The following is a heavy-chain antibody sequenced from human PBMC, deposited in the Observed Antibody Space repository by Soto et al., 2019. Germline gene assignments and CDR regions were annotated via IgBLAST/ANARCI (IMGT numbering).Heavy chain of an antibody. Sequence: SETLSLTCTVSGGSIISVDYYWIWIRQPPGKGLEWIGNIYYSGSTYYNPSLKSRVTISVDTSKKQFPLKLSSVTAADTAVYYCANRTSSPYFDNWGQGTLLTVSS. CDR2: IYYSGST. D-gene: IGHD3-10*01. V-gene: IGHV4-30-4*01. CDR3: ANRTSSPYFDN. J-gene: IGHJ4*01. CDR1: GGSIISVDYY.